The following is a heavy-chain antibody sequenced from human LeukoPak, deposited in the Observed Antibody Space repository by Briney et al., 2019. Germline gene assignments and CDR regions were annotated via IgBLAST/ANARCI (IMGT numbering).Heavy chain of an antibody. D-gene: IGHD6-25*01. Sequence: PSQTLSLTCTVSGGSISSGSYYWSWIRQPAGKGLEWIGRIYTSGSTNYNPSLKSRVTIPVDTSKNQFSLKLSSVTAADTAVYYCARVQRASISNWFDPWGQGTLVTVSS. CDR3: ARVQRASISNWFDP. J-gene: IGHJ5*02. CDR2: IYTSGST. V-gene: IGHV4-61*02. CDR1: GGSISSGSYY.